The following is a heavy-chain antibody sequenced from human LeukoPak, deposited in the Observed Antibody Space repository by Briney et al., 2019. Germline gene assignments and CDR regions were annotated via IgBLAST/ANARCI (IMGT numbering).Heavy chain of an antibody. CDR3: ARDAGPPTVTTYYFDY. J-gene: IGHJ4*02. CDR2: ISYDGSNK. Sequence: PGGSLRLSCAASGFTFSSYAMHWVRQAPGKGLEWVAVISYDGSNKYYADSVKGRFTISRDNSKNTLYLQMNSLRAEDTAVYYCARDAGPPTVTTYYFDYWGQGTLVTVSS. CDR1: GFTFSSYA. V-gene: IGHV3-30*04. D-gene: IGHD4-17*01.